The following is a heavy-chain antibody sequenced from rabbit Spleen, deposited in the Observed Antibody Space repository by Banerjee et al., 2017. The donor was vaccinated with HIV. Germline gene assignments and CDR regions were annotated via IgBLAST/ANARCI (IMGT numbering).Heavy chain of an antibody. Sequence: QEQLEESGGDLVKPGASLTLTCTASGFSFSNNYVMCWVRQAPGKGLEWIACISAGSSGSTYYANWAKGRFTISKTSSTTVTLQMTSLTAADTATYFCARDTSSSFSSYGMDLWGQGTLVTVS. J-gene: IGHJ6*01. CDR3: ARDTSSSFSSYGMDL. CDR2: ISAGSSGST. CDR1: GFSFSNNYV. D-gene: IGHD1-1*01. V-gene: IGHV1S45*01.